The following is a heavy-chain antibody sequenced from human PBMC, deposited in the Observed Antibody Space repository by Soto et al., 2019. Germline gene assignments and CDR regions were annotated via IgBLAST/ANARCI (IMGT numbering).Heavy chain of an antibody. CDR3: ARGIVVVTAIPRNWFDP. CDR2: INHSGST. D-gene: IGHD2-21*02. V-gene: IGHV4-34*01. J-gene: IGHJ5*02. CDR1: GGSFSGYY. Sequence: PSETLSLTCAVYGGSFSGYYWSWIRQPPGKGLEWIGEINHSGSTNYNSSLKSRVTISVDTSKNQFSLKLSSVTAADTAVYYCARGIVVVTAIPRNWFDPWGQGTLVTVSS.